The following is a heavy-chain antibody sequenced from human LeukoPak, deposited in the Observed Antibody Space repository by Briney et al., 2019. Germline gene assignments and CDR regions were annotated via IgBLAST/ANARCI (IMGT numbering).Heavy chain of an antibody. CDR2: NNPNSGGT. V-gene: IGHV1-2*02. Sequence: ASVSVSCKASGYTFTGNYIHWVRQAPGQGLEWMGWNNPNSGGTNYAQTFQGRVTMTRDTANTTDYMELRRLRSDDTAVYYCARVGSMYFENLPGSPDWFGPWGQGTLVTVSS. D-gene: IGHD3-9*01. CDR3: ARVGSMYFENLPGSPDWFGP. J-gene: IGHJ5*02. CDR1: GYTFTGNY.